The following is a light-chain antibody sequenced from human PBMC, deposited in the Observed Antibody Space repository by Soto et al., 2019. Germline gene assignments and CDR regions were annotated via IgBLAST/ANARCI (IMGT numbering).Light chain of an antibody. CDR3: QQYGSSGWT. V-gene: IGKV3-20*01. Sequence: EIVLTQSPGTLSLSPGERATLSCRASQSVSSSYLAWYQQKPGLAPRILIYGASSRATGIPDRFSGSGSGTAFTLTISRLEPEDFAVYYCQQYGSSGWTFGQGTKVEIK. CDR1: QSVSSSY. CDR2: GAS. J-gene: IGKJ1*01.